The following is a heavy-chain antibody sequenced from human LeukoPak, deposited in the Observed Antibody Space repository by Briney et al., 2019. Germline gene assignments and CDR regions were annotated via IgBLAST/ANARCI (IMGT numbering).Heavy chain of an antibody. Sequence: KLQGRVTVTTDTSTSTVYMELRSLRSDDTAVYYCARGDDALDIWGQGTMVTVSS. CDR3: ARGDDALDI. J-gene: IGHJ3*02. V-gene: IGHV1-18*01.